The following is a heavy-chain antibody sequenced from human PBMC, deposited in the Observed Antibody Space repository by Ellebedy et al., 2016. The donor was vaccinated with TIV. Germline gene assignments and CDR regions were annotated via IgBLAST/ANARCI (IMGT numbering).Heavy chain of an antibody. D-gene: IGHD4-17*01. J-gene: IGHJ4*02. CDR3: AREAWDGDYYVDY. V-gene: IGHV3-30*19. Sequence: PGGSLRLSCAASGFSFTKHGMHWVRQAPGKGLEWVSLTSYDDSVQYYADSVKGRFTISRDNSKNTLYLQMSSLRPDDTALYFCAREAWDGDYYVDYWGQGTLVTVST. CDR1: GFSFTKHG. CDR2: TSYDDSVQ.